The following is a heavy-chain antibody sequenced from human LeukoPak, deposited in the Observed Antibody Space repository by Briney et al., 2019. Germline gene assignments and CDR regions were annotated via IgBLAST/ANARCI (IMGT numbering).Heavy chain of an antibody. V-gene: IGHV3-66*01. CDR2: IYSGGST. CDR3: ARGSLPFRYGGKGFDY. D-gene: IGHD4-23*01. CDR1: GFTVSSNY. J-gene: IGHJ4*02. Sequence: GGSLRLSCAASGFTVSSNYMSWVRQAPGKGLEWVSVIYSGGSTYYADSVKGRFTISRDNSKNTLYLQMNSLRAEDTAVYYCARGSLPFRYGGKGFDYWGQGTLVTVSS.